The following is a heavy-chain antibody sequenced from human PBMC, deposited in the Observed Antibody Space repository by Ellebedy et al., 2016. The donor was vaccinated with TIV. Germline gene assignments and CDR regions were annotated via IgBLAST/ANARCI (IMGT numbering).Heavy chain of an antibody. J-gene: IGHJ4*02. D-gene: IGHD3-22*01. CDR2: ISGSGGST. Sequence: GESLKISXAASGFTFNNYAMFWVRQAPGRGLEWVSGISGSGGSTYYADSVKGRFTISRDNSKNTLYLQMNSLRAEDTAVYYCAKLRAPRGVITTVDYWGQGTLVTVSS. CDR3: AKLRAPRGVITTVDY. V-gene: IGHV3-23*01. CDR1: GFTFNNYA.